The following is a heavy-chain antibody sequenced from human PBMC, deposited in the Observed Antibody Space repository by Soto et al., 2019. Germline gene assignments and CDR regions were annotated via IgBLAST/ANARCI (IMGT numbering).Heavy chain of an antibody. CDR3: ARYGYYDSSGYAQAFDI. CDR2: IYYSGST. CDR1: GGSIRSGDYY. Sequence: PSETLSLTCTVSGGSIRSGDYYWSWIRQPPGKGLEWIGYIYYSGSTYYNPSLKSRVTISVDTSKNQFSLKLSSVTAADTAVYYCARYGYYDSSGYAQAFDIWGQGTMVTVSS. V-gene: IGHV4-30-4*01. J-gene: IGHJ3*02. D-gene: IGHD3-22*01.